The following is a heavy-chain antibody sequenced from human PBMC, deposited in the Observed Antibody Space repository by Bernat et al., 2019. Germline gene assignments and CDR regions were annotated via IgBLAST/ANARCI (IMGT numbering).Heavy chain of an antibody. V-gene: IGHV3-21*05. CDR3: ARGLNGDHVKYYYYMDV. Sequence: EVQLVESGGGLVKPGGSLRLSCAASGFTFSSYSMNWVRQAPGKGPEWVSYISTSSSHIYYADSVKGRFTVSRDNAKNSLYLQMNSMRGEDTAVYDCARGLNGDHVKYYYYMDVWGKGTTVTVSS. CDR1: GFTFSSYS. J-gene: IGHJ6*03. D-gene: IGHD4-17*01. CDR2: ISTSSSHI.